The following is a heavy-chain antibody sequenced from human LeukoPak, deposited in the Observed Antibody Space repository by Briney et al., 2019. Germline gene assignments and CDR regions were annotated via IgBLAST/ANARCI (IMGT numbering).Heavy chain of an antibody. Sequence: GGSLRLSCAASGFTFSNYAMSWVRQAPGKGLEWVSSINGRGGGTYYADSVKGRFTISRDNSKNTLYLKMNSLRAEDTAIYYCANPPTVTSFHYWGQGTLVTVSS. CDR3: ANPPTVTSFHY. J-gene: IGHJ4*02. V-gene: IGHV3-23*01. D-gene: IGHD4-11*01. CDR2: INGRGGGT. CDR1: GFTFSNYA.